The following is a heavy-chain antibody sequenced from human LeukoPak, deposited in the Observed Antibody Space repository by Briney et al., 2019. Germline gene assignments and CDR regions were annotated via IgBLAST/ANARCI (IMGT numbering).Heavy chain of an antibody. Sequence: PSETLSLTCTVSGGSISSSSYYWGWIRQPPGKGLEWIGSIYYSGSTYYNPSLKSRVTISVDTSKNQFSLKLSSVTAADTAVYYCGAGIAAAAADYWGQGTLVTVSS. CDR3: GAGIAAAAADY. CDR2: IYYSGST. CDR1: GGSISSSSYY. J-gene: IGHJ4*02. D-gene: IGHD6-13*01. V-gene: IGHV4-39*07.